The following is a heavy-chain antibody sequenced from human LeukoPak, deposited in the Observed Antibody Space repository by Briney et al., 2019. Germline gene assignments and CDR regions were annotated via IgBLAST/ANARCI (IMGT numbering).Heavy chain of an antibody. D-gene: IGHD5-18*01. CDR1: GFTFSSYA. CDR2: IIPIFGTA. Sequence: GGSLRLSCAASGFTFSSYAISWVRQAPGQGLEWMGGIIPIFGTANYAQKFQGRVTITADESTSTAYMELSSLRSEDTAVYYCARDRGYSYEGDWGQGTLVTVSS. CDR3: ARDRGYSYEGD. J-gene: IGHJ4*02. V-gene: IGHV1-69*01.